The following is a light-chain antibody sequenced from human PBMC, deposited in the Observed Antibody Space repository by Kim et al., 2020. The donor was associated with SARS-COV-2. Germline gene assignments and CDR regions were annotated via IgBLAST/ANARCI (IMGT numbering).Light chain of an antibody. Sequence: RATINCKSSQSVLYSSNNKNYLAWYQHKPGQPPKLLIHWASNRESGVPDRFSGSGSGTDFTLTISSLQAEDVAVYYCQQYFSTPYTFGQGTKLEIK. J-gene: IGKJ2*01. CDR2: WAS. V-gene: IGKV4-1*01. CDR3: QQYFSTPYT. CDR1: QSVLYSSNNKNY.